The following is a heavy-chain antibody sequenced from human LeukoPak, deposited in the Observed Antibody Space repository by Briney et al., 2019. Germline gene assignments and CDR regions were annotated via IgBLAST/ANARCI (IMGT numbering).Heavy chain of an antibody. V-gene: IGHV3-30*02. CDR2: IRYDGSNK. CDR3: ARGKTTPDYDSSGYYYGY. D-gene: IGHD3-22*01. CDR1: GFTFSSYG. J-gene: IGHJ4*02. Sequence: GGSLRLPCAASGFTFSSYGMHWVRQAPGKGLEWVAFIRYDGSNKYYADSVKGRFTIPRDNSKNTLYLQMNSLRAEDTAVYYCARGKTTPDYDSSGYYYGYWGQGTLVTVSS.